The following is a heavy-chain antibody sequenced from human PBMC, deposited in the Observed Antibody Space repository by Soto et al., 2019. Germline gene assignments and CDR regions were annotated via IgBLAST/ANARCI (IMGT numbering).Heavy chain of an antibody. CDR1: GFTFSNYG. CDR2: IWYDGSYK. V-gene: IGHV3-33*01. J-gene: IGHJ5*02. CDR3: ARDASVARGNWFDP. Sequence: GGSLRLSCAASGFTFSNYGMHWVRQAPGKGLECVTSIWYDGSYKYYVESVKGRFTMSRDNSKNTLYLQMNSLRADDTAVYYCARDASVARGNWFDPWGQGTLVTVSS.